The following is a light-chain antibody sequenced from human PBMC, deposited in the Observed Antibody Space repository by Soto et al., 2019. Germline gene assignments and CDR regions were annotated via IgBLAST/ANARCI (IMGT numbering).Light chain of an antibody. V-gene: IGKV3-11*01. CDR2: DAS. CDR3: QQRYSWPLT. CDR1: QSINIY. Sequence: EIVLTQSPAALSLSPGGRATLSCRVSQSINIYLAWYQQKLGQAPRLLIYDASIRATGIPARFSGSGSGTDFPLTISSLEAEDVGVYYCQQRYSWPLTFGGGTKVEIK. J-gene: IGKJ4*01.